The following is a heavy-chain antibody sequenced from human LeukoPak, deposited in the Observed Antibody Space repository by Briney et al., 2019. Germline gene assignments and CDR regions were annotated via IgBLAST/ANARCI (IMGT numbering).Heavy chain of an antibody. J-gene: IGHJ4*02. CDR1: GFTFSNYW. V-gene: IGHV3-7*01. Sequence: HPGGSLRLSCAASGFTFSNYWMSWVRQAPGKGLEWVANIKEDGSEKYYVDSVKGRFTISRDNAKNSLYLQMNSLRAEDTAVYYCARTIRGYWGQGTLVTLSS. CDR2: IKEDGSEK. D-gene: IGHD3-10*01. CDR3: ARTIRGY.